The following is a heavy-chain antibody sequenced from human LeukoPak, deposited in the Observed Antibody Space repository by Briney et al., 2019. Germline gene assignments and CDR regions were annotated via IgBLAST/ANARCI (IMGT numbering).Heavy chain of an antibody. V-gene: IGHV5-10-1*01. CDR1: GYSFTSYW. J-gene: IGHJ4*02. CDR3: ASSSAYKGYNHDY. D-gene: IGHD5-24*01. Sequence: RGESLKISCKGSGYSFTSYWISWVRQMPGKGLEWMGRIDPSDSYTNYSPSFQGHVTISADKSISTASLQWSSLKASDTAMYYCASSSAYKGYNHDYWGQGTLVTVSS. CDR2: IDPSDSYT.